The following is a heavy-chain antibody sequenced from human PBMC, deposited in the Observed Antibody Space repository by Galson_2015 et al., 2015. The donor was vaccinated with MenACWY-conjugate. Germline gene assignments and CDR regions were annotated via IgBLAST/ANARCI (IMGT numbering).Heavy chain of an antibody. J-gene: IGHJ4*02. Sequence: SLRLSCAASGFTFSNFWIHWVRQAPGKGLMWVSRIKSDGSSTSYADSVKGRFTISRDNAKSTVYLQMNSLRAEDTAVYYCAKLSDYDSYWGQGTLVTVSS. CDR3: AKLSDYDSY. CDR2: IKSDGSST. V-gene: IGHV3-74*01. CDR1: GFTFSNFW. D-gene: IGHD5-12*01.